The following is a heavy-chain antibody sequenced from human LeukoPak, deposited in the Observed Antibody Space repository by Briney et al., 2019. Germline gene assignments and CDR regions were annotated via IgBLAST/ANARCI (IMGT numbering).Heavy chain of an antibody. CDR3: ARDARSGSYYSILAY. CDR2: IWYDGSNK. J-gene: IGHJ4*02. V-gene: IGHV3-33*01. CDR1: GFTFSGYG. D-gene: IGHD1-26*01. Sequence: GGSLRLSCAASGFTFSGYGMHWVRQAPGKGLEWVAVIWYDGSNKYYADSVKGRFTISRDNSKNTLYLQMNSLRAEDTAVYYCARDARSGSYYSILAYWGQGILVTVSS.